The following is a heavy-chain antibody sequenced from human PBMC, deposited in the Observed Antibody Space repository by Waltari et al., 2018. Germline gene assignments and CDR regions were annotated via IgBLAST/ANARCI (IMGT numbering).Heavy chain of an antibody. J-gene: IGHJ4*02. D-gene: IGHD2-15*01. Sequence: WWSWVRQSSGKGLEWFGQFHRTGITNYRPFFEGRVTVAIDTSNNQVSLNMAFATAAYTALYYCARDRGRGSYLDSLGQGTLVTVSP. CDR3: ARDRGRGSYLDS. CDR1: W. CDR2: FHRTGIT. V-gene: IGHV4-4*02.